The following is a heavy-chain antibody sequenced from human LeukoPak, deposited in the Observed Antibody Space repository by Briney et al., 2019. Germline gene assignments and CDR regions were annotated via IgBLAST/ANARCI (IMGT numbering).Heavy chain of an antibody. CDR3: ARQEGASIFGGNDY. CDR2: INHSGST. CDR1: GGSFSGYY. J-gene: IGHJ4*02. D-gene: IGHD3-3*01. Sequence: SETLSLTCAVYGGSFSGYYWSWIRQPPGKGLEWIGEINHSGSTNYNPSLKSRVTISVDTSKNQFSLKLSSVTAADTAVYYCARQEGASIFGGNDYWGQGTLVTVSS. V-gene: IGHV4-34*01.